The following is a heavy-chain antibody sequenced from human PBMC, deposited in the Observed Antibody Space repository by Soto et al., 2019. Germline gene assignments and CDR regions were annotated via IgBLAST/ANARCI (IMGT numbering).Heavy chain of an antibody. CDR2: IYYSGTT. CDR1: GASMSSYY. V-gene: IGHV4-59*01. CDR3: SGHCSSSSCRYSLDKHDDMDI. J-gene: IGHJ6*04. D-gene: IGHD2-2*01. Sequence: NPSETLSLTCTVSGASMSSYYWSWVRRPPGQGLEWIGYIYYSGTTNYNPSLKSRGTISVDTSKNKISLKLMSVTAADTAAYYCSGHCSSSSCRYSLDKHDDMDIWAKGTPVTVSS.